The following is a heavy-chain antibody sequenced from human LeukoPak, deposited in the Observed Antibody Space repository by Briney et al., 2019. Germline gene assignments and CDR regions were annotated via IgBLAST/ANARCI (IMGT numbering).Heavy chain of an antibody. CDR1: GFTFSSYS. Sequence: GGSLRLSCAASGFTFSSYSMNWVRQAPGKGLEWVSSISSSSSYIYYADSVEGRFTISRDNAKNSLYLQMNSLRAEDTAVYYCAREVYDSSGARLDYWGQGTLVTVSS. CDR3: AREVYDSSGARLDY. CDR2: ISSSSSYI. J-gene: IGHJ4*02. D-gene: IGHD3-22*01. V-gene: IGHV3-21*01.